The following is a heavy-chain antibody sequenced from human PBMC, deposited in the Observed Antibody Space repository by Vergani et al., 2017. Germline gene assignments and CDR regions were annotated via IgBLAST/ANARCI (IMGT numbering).Heavy chain of an antibody. D-gene: IGHD2-2*01. CDR2: IIPIFGTA. V-gene: IGHV1-69*01. CDR1: GGTFCSYA. J-gene: IGHJ3*02. Sequence: QVQLVQSGAEVKKPGSSVKVSCKASGGTFCSYAISCVRQAPGQGLEWMGGIIPIFGTANYAQKFQGRVTITADESTSTAYMELSSLRSEDTAVYYCARNRDIVVVPAAMDIWGQGTMVTVSS. CDR3: ARNRDIVVVPAAMDI.